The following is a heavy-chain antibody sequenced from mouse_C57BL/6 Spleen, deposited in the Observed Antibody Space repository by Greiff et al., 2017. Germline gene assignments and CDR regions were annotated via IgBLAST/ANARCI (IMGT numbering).Heavy chain of an antibody. D-gene: IGHD1-1*01. J-gene: IGHJ2*01. CDR2: IYPGNSDT. CDR3: TRPLYYGSSYYFDY. V-gene: IGHV1-5*01. CDR1: GYTFTSYW. Sequence: VQLQQSGTVLARPGASVKMSCKTSGYTFTSYWMHWVNQRPGQGLEWIGAIYPGNSDTSYNQKFKGKAKLTAVTSASTAYMELSSLTNEDSAVYYCTRPLYYGSSYYFDYWGQGTTLTVSS.